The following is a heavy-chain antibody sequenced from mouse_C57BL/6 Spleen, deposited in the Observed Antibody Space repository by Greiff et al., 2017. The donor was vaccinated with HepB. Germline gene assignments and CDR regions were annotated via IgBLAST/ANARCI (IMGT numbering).Heavy chain of an antibody. V-gene: IGHV1-52*01. D-gene: IGHD1-1*02. CDR3: AREGYYPFDY. J-gene: IGHJ2*01. Sequence: QVQLQQPGAELVRPGSSVKLSCKASGYTFTSYWMHWVKQRPIQGLEWIGNIDPSDSETHYNQKFKDKATLTVDKSSSTAYMQLSSLTSGDSAVYYCAREGYYPFDYWGQGTTLTVSS. CDR2: IDPSDSET. CDR1: GYTFTSYW.